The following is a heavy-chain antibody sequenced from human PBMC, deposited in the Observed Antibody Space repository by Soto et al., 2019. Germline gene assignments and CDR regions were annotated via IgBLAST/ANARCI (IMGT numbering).Heavy chain of an antibody. J-gene: IGHJ4*02. V-gene: IGHV1-69*02. CDR1: GGTFSSYT. Sequence: QVQLVQSGAEVKKPGSSVKVSCKASGGTFSSYTISWVRQAPGQGLEWMGRIIPILGIANYAQKFQGRVTITADKSTSTAYMELSSLRSVDTAVYYCARSMVVTWGFDYWGQGTLVTVSS. D-gene: IGHD2-21*02. CDR3: ARSMVVTWGFDY. CDR2: IIPILGIA.